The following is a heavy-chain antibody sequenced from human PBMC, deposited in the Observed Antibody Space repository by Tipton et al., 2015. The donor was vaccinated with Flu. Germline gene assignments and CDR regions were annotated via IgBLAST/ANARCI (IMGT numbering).Heavy chain of an antibody. CDR1: GYTFTTYV. J-gene: IGHJ4*02. Sequence: QVQLVQSGAEVKKPGASVKVSCKASGYTFTTYVIHWVRQAPGQRLEWMGWINAGNGNTKYSQKFQGRVTITRDTSASTAYMELSGLRSEDAAVYYCAREDIPAATLDYWGQGTLVTVSS. CDR2: INAGNGNT. CDR3: AREDIPAATLDY. V-gene: IGHV1-3*01. D-gene: IGHD2-2*01.